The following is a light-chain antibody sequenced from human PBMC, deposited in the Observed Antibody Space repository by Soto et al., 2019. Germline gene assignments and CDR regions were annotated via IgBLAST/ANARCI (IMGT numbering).Light chain of an antibody. CDR3: AVWDDSLSGVV. CDR1: TSNVGSKL. V-gene: IGLV1-47*02. J-gene: IGLJ2*01. CDR2: NDY. Sequence: QSVLAQPPSACGTPGQRVTISCSGSTSNVGSKLASWYQQLPGSAPKLLIYNDYERPSGVPDRFSGSKSGTSASLGISGLRSEDEADYFCAVWDDSLSGVVFGGGTKLTVL.